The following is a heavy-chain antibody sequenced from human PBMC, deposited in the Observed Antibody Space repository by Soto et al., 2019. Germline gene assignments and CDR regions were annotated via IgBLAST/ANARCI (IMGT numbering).Heavy chain of an antibody. V-gene: IGHV1-58*02. Sequence: GVSVKVSCKASGFTFTSSAMQWVRQARGQRLEWIGWIDVGSGNTNYAQKFQERVTITRDMSTSTAYMELSSLRPEDTAVYCCASSPLIGSSTSCYPDYWGQGTLVTVSS. J-gene: IGHJ4*02. CDR2: IDVGSGNT. CDR3: ASSPLIGSSTSCYPDY. D-gene: IGHD2-2*01. CDR1: GFTFTSSA.